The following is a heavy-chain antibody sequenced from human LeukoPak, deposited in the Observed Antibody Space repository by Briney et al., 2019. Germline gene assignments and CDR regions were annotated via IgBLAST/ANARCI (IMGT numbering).Heavy chain of an antibody. CDR1: GGSFSSYV. CDR2: IIPILGIA. CDR3: ARESDNDYGGNWYFDY. V-gene: IGHV1-69*04. D-gene: IGHD4-23*01. Sequence: SVKVSCKASGGSFSSYVITWVRQAPGQGLEWMGRIIPILGIANYAQKFQGRVTITADKSTSTAYMELSSLRSEDTAVYYCARESDNDYGGNWYFDYWGQGTLVTVSS. J-gene: IGHJ4*02.